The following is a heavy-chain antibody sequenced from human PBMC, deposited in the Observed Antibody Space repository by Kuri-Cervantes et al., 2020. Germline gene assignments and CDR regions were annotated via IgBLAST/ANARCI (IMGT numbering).Heavy chain of an antibody. CDR2: IKQDGSEK. CDR3: ARHPDGSGDGYNNWTLDY. J-gene: IGHJ4*02. Sequence: GESLKISCAASGFTFSSYWMSWVRQAPGKGLEWVANIKQDGSEKYYVDSVKGRFTISRDNAKNSLYLQMNSLRAEDTAVHYCARHPDGSGDGYNNWTLDYWGQGTLVTVSS. D-gene: IGHD5-24*01. V-gene: IGHV3-7*01. CDR1: GFTFSSYW.